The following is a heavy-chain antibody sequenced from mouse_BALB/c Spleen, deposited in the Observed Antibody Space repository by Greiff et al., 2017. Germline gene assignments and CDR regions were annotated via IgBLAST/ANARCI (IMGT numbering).Heavy chain of an antibody. V-gene: IGHV1S34*01. CDR2: ISCYNGAT. Sequence: LVKTGASVKISCKASGYSFTGYYMHWVKQSHGKSLEWIGYISCYNGATSYNQKFKGKATFTVDTSSSTAYMQFNSLTSEDSAVYYCAGFYYGSSYENYWGQGTTLTVSS. D-gene: IGHD1-1*01. CDR3: AGFYYGSSYENY. CDR1: GYSFTGYY. J-gene: IGHJ2*01.